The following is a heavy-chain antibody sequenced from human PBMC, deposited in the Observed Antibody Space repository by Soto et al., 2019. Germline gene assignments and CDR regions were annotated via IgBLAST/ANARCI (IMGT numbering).Heavy chain of an antibody. V-gene: IGHV2-5*02. CDR2: IYWDDDK. D-gene: IGHD6-6*01. J-gene: IGHJ4*02. CDR1: GFSLSTDDVG. CDR3: ARSKYSISSFDY. Sequence: RLVNPTQTLTLTRTFSGFSLSTDDVGVGWIRQPPGKALDWLAVIYWDDDKRYSPSLKSRLTITKDTSKNQVLLTMTNMDPVDTATYFCARSKYSISSFDYWGQGALVTV.